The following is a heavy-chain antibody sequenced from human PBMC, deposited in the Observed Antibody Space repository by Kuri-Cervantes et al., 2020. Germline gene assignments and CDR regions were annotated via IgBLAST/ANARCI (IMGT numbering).Heavy chain of an antibody. V-gene: IGHV3-7*01. Sequence: GGSLRLSCAASGFTFSSYSMNWVRQAPGKGLEWVAAIKQDGSEKFYVDSVKGRFTISRDNSKNTLYLQMNSMRDDDTSIYYCVRLGNAFDLWGQGTKVTVSS. CDR3: VRLGNAFDL. J-gene: IGHJ3*01. CDR1: GFTFSSYS. CDR2: IKQDGSEK. D-gene: IGHD3-16*01.